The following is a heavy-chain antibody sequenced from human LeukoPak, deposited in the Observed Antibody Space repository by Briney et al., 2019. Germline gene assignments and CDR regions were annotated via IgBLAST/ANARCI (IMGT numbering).Heavy chain of an antibody. D-gene: IGHD2-15*01. Sequence: GGSLRLSCAASGFTFSSYAMTWVRQSPGKGPEWVSSNSAAGSKYYADSVKGRFTISRDNSKNTVYLEMSDLRVDDSAVYYCAKAGCSGSCQSRYFDYWGQGTLVTVSS. V-gene: IGHV3-23*01. CDR2: NSAAGSK. J-gene: IGHJ4*02. CDR1: GFTFSSYA. CDR3: AKAGCSGSCQSRYFDY.